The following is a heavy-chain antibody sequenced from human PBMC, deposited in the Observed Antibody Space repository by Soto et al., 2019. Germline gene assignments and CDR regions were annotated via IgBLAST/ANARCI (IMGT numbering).Heavy chain of an antibody. J-gene: IGHJ5*02. CDR1: GYNFTSYW. D-gene: IGHD2-2*01. CDR2: IYPGDSDT. Sequence: PGESLKISCKGSGYNFTSYWIVWVRQMPGKGLEWMGIIYPGDSDTRYSPSFQGQVTISADKSISTAYLQWSSLKASDTAMYYCARQQGYCISTSCRENWFDPWGQGTLVTVSS. CDR3: ARQQGYCISTSCRENWFDP. V-gene: IGHV5-51*01.